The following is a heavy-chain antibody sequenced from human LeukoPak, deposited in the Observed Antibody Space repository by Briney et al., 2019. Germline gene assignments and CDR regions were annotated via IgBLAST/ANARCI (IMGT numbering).Heavy chain of an antibody. CDR2: INHSGST. CDR1: GGSFSGYY. V-gene: IGHV4-34*01. Sequence: SETLSLTCAVYGGSFSGYYWSWIRQPPGKGLEWIGEINHSGSTNYNPSFKSRVTISVDTSKNQFSLKLSSVTAADAAVYYCARLRGNYYDSSGYSRALDYWGQGTLVTVSS. J-gene: IGHJ4*02. D-gene: IGHD3-22*01. CDR3: ARLRGNYYDSSGYSRALDY.